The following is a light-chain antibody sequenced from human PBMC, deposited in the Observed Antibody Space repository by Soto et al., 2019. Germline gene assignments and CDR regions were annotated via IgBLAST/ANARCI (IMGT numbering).Light chain of an antibody. CDR2: WAS. CDR1: QSVLYSSNNKNY. V-gene: IGKV4-1*01. Sequence: DIVMTQSPDSLAVSLGERATINCKSSQSVLYSSNNKNYLAWYQQKPGQPPKLLIYWASTRESGVPDRFSGSGSGTDFTLTISSLQAEDVAVYYCQQYYSTPDTFGPGIKVDIK. J-gene: IGKJ3*01. CDR3: QQYYSTPDT.